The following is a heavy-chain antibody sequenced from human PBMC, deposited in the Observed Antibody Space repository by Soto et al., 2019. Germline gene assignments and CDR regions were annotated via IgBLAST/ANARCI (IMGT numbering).Heavy chain of an antibody. V-gene: IGHV4-39*01. CDR2: IYYSGST. D-gene: IGHD6-13*01. Sequence: QLQLQESGPGLVKPSETLSLTCTVSGGSISSSSYYWGWIRQPPGKGLEWIGSIYYSGSTYYNPSLKSRVTISVDTSKNQFSLKLSSVTAADTAVYYCARHPRQLLVPGYFQHWGQGTLVTVSS. CDR1: GGSISSSSYY. CDR3: ARHPRQLLVPGYFQH. J-gene: IGHJ1*01.